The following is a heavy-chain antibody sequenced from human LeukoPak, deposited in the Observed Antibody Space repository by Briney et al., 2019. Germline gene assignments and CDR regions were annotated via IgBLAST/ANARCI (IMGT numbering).Heavy chain of an antibody. CDR1: GFTFSSYW. J-gene: IGHJ4*02. D-gene: IGHD3-10*01. CDR3: ARDLSRSFSMIRGLIQHREFGF. V-gene: IGHV3-7*01. CDR2: IKQDGSEK. Sequence: GGSLRLSCAASGFTFSSYWMSWVRQAPGKGLEWVANIKQDGSEKYYVDSVKGRFTISKDNAKNSLYLQMNSLRAEDTAVYYCARDLSRSFSMIRGLIQHREFGFWGRGTLVTVSS.